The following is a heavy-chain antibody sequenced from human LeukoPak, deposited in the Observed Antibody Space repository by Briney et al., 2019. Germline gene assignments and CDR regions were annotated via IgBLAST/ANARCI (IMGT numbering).Heavy chain of an antibody. CDR1: GYTFTGYY. V-gene: IGHV1-2*02. Sequence: ASVKVSCKASGYTFTGYYMHWVRQAPGQGLEWMGWINPNSGGTNYAQKFQGRVTMTRDTSISTAYMELSRLRSDDTAVYYCATAVQLERTYYFDYWGQGTLVTVSS. CDR2: INPNSGGT. D-gene: IGHD1-1*01. CDR3: ATAVQLERTYYFDY. J-gene: IGHJ4*02.